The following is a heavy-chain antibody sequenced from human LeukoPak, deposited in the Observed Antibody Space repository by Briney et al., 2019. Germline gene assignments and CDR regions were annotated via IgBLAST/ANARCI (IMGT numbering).Heavy chain of an antibody. CDR3: AKRRYSSGWSTDAFDI. Sequence: PGGSLRLSCAASGFTFSSYGMSWVRQAPGKGLEWVSTISGSGGSTYYADSVKGRFTISRDNSKNMLCLQMNSLRAEDTAIYYCAKRRYSSGWSTDAFDIWGQGTMVTVSS. D-gene: IGHD6-19*01. CDR1: GFTFSSYG. V-gene: IGHV3-23*01. CDR2: ISGSGGST. J-gene: IGHJ3*02.